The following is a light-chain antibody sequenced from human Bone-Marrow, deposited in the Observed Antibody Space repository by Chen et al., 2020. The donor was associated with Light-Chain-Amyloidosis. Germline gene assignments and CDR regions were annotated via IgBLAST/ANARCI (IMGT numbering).Light chain of an antibody. V-gene: IGLV3-25*03. CDR1: ALPMQY. Sequence: YDLTQPPPVSVSPAQTARIPCSGDALPMQYTYWYQRKPGQAPVLVIFKDSERPSGIPERFSGSSSGTTVTLTISGVQAEDEADYYCQSADSSDTYVVFGGGTQLTVL. CDR3: QSADSSDTYVV. J-gene: IGLJ3*02. CDR2: KDS.